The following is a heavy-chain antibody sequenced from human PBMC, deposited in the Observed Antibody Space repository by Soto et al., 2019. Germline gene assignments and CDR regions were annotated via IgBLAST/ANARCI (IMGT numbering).Heavy chain of an antibody. J-gene: IGHJ4*02. CDR2: INPKSGGT. D-gene: IGHD1-26*01. V-gene: IGHV1-2*02. CDR1: GYTFTVYY. CDR3: ARDLAKGGGSAGFDY. Sequence: QVQLVQSGAEVKKPGASVNVSCKASGYTFTVYYMHWVRQAPGQGLEWMGWINPKSGGTMYPQKVQGRVTMTWDTSISTAYMALTRLRSDDTAVYYCARDLAKGGGSAGFDYWGQGTLDTVSS.